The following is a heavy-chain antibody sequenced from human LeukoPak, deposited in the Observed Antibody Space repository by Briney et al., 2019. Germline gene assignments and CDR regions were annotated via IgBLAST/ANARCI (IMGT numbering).Heavy chain of an antibody. CDR2: ISYDGSNK. J-gene: IGHJ4*02. CDR3: ARGGITKLRSFVDY. CDR1: GFTFSSYA. Sequence: PGGSLRLSCAASGFTFSSYAMHWVRQAPGKGLEWVAVISYDGSNKYYADSVKGRFTISRDNSKNTLYLQMNSLRAEDTAVYYCARGGITKLRSFVDYWGQGTLVTVSS. D-gene: IGHD3-3*01. V-gene: IGHV3-30-3*01.